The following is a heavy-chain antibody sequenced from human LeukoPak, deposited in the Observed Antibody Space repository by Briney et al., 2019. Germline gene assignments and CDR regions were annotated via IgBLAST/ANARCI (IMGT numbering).Heavy chain of an antibody. CDR1: EFTFSTYA. J-gene: IGHJ4*02. D-gene: IGHD2-8*01. V-gene: IGHV3-23*01. CDR3: VKRPSESCANGRCYFES. CDR2: LNDVGGDA. Sequence: AGGSLRLSCAASEFTFSTYAMAWVRQAPGKGLEWVSSLNDVGGDAYYADSVKGRFTISRDNSKNTLFLQMNSLRAEDTAAYYCVKRPSESCANGRCYFESWGQGTLVTVSP.